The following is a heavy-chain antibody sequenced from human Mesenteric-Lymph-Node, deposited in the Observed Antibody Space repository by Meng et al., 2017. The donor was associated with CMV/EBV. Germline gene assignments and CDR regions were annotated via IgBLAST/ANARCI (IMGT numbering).Heavy chain of an antibody. D-gene: IGHD3-3*01. Sequence: ASAKVSCKASGYTFTSYGISWVRQAPGQGLEWMGWISAYNGNTNYAQKLQGRVTMTTDTSTSTAYMELRSLRSDDTAVYYCARGLRFLEWHMGFDPWGQGTLVTVSS. V-gene: IGHV1-18*01. CDR1: GYTFTSYG. CDR3: ARGLRFLEWHMGFDP. CDR2: ISAYNGNT. J-gene: IGHJ5*02.